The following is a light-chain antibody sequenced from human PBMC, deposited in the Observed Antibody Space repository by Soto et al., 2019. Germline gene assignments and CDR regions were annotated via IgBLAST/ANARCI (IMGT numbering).Light chain of an antibody. J-gene: IGKJ3*01. CDR1: QDISNY. Sequence: DIQMTQSPSSLSASVGDRVTITCQASQDISNYLNGYQQKPGKAPKLLIYDASNLETGVPSRFSGSGSGTDFTFTISSLQPEDIATYYCQQYDNLPSFTFGPGTKVDIK. CDR3: QQYDNLPSFT. V-gene: IGKV1-33*01. CDR2: DAS.